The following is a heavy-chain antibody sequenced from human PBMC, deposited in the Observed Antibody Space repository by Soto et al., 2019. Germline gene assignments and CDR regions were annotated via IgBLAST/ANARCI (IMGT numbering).Heavy chain of an antibody. D-gene: IGHD6-6*01. CDR3: ARGIAARPVDYFDY. Sequence: SETLSLTCAVYGGSFSGYYWSWIRQPPGKGLEWTGEINHSGSTNYNPSLKSRVTISVDTSKNQFSLKLSSVTAADTAVYYCARGIAARPVDYFDYWGQGTLVTVSS. CDR2: INHSGST. V-gene: IGHV4-34*01. CDR1: GGSFSGYY. J-gene: IGHJ4*02.